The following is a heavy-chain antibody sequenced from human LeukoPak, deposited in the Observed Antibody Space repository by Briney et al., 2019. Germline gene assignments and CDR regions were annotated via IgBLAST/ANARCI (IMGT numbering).Heavy chain of an antibody. CDR1: GFTFSSYS. V-gene: IGHV3-21*01. J-gene: IGHJ4*02. D-gene: IGHD1-26*01. CDR3: ARDYGGSYYFDY. Sequence: PGGSLRLSCAASGFTFSSYSMNWVRQAQGKGLEWVSSISSSSSYIYYADSVKGRFTISRDNAKNSLYLQMNSLGAEDTAVYYCARDYGGSYYFDYWGQGTLVTVFS. CDR2: ISSSSSYI.